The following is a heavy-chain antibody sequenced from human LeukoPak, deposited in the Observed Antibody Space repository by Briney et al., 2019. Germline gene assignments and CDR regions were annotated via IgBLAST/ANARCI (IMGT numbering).Heavy chain of an antibody. V-gene: IGHV1-58*02. J-gene: IGHJ4*02. CDR2: IVVGSGNT. CDR3: AAERNWNYGSGFDY. CDR1: GFTFTSSA. D-gene: IGHD1-7*01. Sequence: SVKVSCKASGFTFTSSAMQWVRQARGQRLEWIGWIVVGSGNTNYAQRFQERVTITRDMSTSTAYMELSSLRSEDTAVYYCAAERNWNYGSGFDYWGQGTLVTVSS.